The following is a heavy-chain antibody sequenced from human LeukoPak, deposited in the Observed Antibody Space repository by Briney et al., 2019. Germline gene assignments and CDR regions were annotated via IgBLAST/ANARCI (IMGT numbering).Heavy chain of an antibody. CDR3: ARDPAGVTTSVFYFDY. D-gene: IGHD4-17*01. Sequence: EASVKVSCKASGGTFSSYAISWVRQAPGQGLEWMGGIIPIFGTANYAQKFQGRVTITADESTSTAYMELGSLRSEDTAVYYCARDPAGVTTSVFYFDYWGQGTLVTVSS. CDR2: IIPIFGTA. V-gene: IGHV1-69*13. CDR1: GGTFSSYA. J-gene: IGHJ4*02.